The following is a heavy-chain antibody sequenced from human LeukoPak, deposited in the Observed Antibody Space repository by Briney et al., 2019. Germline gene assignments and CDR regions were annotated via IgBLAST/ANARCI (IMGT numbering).Heavy chain of an antibody. J-gene: IGHJ4*02. D-gene: IGHD3-22*01. V-gene: IGHV3-23*01. CDR2: ISGSGGST. CDR3: AKDRERYYYYDSSGYPLPLDY. CDR1: GFTFSSYG. Sequence: PGGSLRLSCAASGFTFSSYGMSWVRQAPGKGLEWVSAISGSGGSTYYADSVKGRFTISRDNSKNTLYLQMNSLRAEDTAVYYCAKDRERYYYYDSSGYPLPLDYWGQGTLVTVSS.